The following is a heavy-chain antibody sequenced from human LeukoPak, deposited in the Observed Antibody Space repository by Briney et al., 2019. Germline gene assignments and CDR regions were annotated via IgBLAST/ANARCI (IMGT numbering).Heavy chain of an antibody. D-gene: IGHD1-14*01. CDR2: IHHSGST. J-gene: IGHJ2*01. Sequence: PSETLSLTCAVYGGSFSGYYWTWIRQPPGKGLEWIGEIHHSGSTNYNPSLKTRVTISLDTSKNQFSLKLSSVTAADTAVYYCARHGRADQRYIDLWGRGTLVTVSS. V-gene: IGHV4-34*01. CDR3: ARHGRADQRYIDL. CDR1: GGSFSGYY.